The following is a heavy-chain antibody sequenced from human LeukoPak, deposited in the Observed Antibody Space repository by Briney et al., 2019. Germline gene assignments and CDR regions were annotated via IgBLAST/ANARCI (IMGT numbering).Heavy chain of an antibody. Sequence: ASVKVSCKASGYTFTGYYMHWVRQAPGQGLEWMGWINPNSGGTNYAQKFQGGVTMTRDTSISTAYMELSRLRSDDTAVYYCVNMAAAGPLNFDYWGQGTLVTVSS. J-gene: IGHJ4*02. D-gene: IGHD6-13*01. CDR3: VNMAAAGPLNFDY. CDR1: GYTFTGYY. CDR2: INPNSGGT. V-gene: IGHV1-2*02.